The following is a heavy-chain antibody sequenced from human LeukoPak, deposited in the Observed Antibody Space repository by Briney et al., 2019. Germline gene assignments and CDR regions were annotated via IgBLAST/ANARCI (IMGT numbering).Heavy chain of an antibody. CDR2: IYTSVNT. Sequence: SETLSLTCTVSGGSISSYYWGWIRQPAGKGLEWIGRIYTSVNTNYNPSLKSRVTMSADTSKNQFSLNLSSVTAADTAVYYCARGQSSGWYLESWGQGTLVTVSS. V-gene: IGHV4-4*07. D-gene: IGHD6-19*01. CDR1: GGSISSYY. J-gene: IGHJ4*02. CDR3: ARGQSSGWYLES.